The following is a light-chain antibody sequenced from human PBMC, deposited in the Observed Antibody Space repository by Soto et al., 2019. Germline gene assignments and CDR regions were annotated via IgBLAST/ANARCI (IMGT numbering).Light chain of an antibody. CDR3: QQYHSAPQT. Sequence: DIVMTQSPDSLAVSLGERATINCKSSQSVLYSPNNKNYVAWYQQKPGQPPKLLVYWASTRESGVPDRFSGSGSGTHFTLTISSLQAEDVAVYYCQQYHSAPQTFGQGTRVEIK. CDR2: WAS. V-gene: IGKV4-1*01. CDR1: QSVLYSPNNKNY. J-gene: IGKJ1*01.